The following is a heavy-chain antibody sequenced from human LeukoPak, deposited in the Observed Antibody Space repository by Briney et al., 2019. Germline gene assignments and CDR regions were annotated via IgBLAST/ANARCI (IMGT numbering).Heavy chain of an antibody. V-gene: IGHV3-30*02. CDR2: IRSDGYHT. CDR1: GFIFDTHD. CDR3: ARGDSYESDY. Sequence: GGSLRLSCGASGFIFDTHDMHWVRQAPGKGLEWVAFIRSDGYHTYYADSVKGRFTITRDNSKNTLYLQMNSLRAEDTAVYYCARGDSYESDYWGQGTLVTVSS. D-gene: IGHD5-12*01. J-gene: IGHJ4*02.